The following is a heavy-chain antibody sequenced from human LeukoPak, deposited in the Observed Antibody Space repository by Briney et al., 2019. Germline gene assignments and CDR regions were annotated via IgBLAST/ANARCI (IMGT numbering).Heavy chain of an antibody. J-gene: IGHJ4*02. V-gene: IGHV3-11*06. CDR1: GFTFSDYY. Sequence: GGSLSLSCAASGFTFSDYYMSWVRQARGKGVEWVSYISSSSSYTNYADSAKGRFTISRDNAKNSLYLQMNSLRAEDTAVYYCARAKLGIGYWGQGTLVTVSS. CDR3: ARAKLGIGY. CDR2: ISSSSSYT. D-gene: IGHD7-27*01.